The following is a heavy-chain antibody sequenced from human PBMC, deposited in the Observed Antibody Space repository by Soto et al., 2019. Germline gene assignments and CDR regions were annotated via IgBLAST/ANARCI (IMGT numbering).Heavy chain of an antibody. Sequence: EVQLMESGGGLVQPGGSLRLSCAASGFTVSSNYMSWVRQAPGKGLEWVSVIYSGGSTYYADSVKGRFTISRDNSKNTLYLQMNSLRAEDTAVYYCARLEWFKYYFDYWGQGTLVTVSS. CDR3: ARLEWFKYYFDY. CDR1: GFTVSSNY. D-gene: IGHD3-3*01. CDR2: IYSGGST. V-gene: IGHV3-66*01. J-gene: IGHJ4*02.